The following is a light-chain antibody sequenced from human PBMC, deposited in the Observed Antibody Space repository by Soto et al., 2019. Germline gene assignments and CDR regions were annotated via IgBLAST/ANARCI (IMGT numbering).Light chain of an antibody. J-gene: IGLJ2*01. CDR2: EVS. CDR1: SSDVGAYNY. CDR3: SSYAGNNNVV. Sequence: QSALTQPPSASGSPGQSVTISCTGTSSDVGAYNYVSWYQQHPGKVPKLIIYEVSKRPSGVPDRFSGSKSGNTASLTVSGLQAEDEADYYCSSYAGNNNVVFGGGTKLTVL. V-gene: IGLV2-8*01.